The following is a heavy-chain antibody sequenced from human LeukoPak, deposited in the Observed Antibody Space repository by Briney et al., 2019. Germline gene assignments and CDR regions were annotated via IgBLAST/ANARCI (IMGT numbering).Heavy chain of an antibody. CDR2: INAYNGNT. CDR1: GYTFSSYG. CDR3: ARSQGTTLNFDY. J-gene: IGHJ4*02. Sequence: ASVKVSCKASGYTFSSYGFSWVRQAPGQGLEWMGWINAYNGNTNYAQNLQGRVTMTTDTSTSTAYMELRSLRSDDTAVYYCARSQGTTLNFDYWGQGTLVTVSS. D-gene: IGHD1-1*01. V-gene: IGHV1-18*01.